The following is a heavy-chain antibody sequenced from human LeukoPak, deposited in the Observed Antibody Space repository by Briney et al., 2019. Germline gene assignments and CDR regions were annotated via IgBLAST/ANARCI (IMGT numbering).Heavy chain of an antibody. J-gene: IGHJ4*02. V-gene: IGHV4-34*01. CDR2: INHSGST. D-gene: IGHD5-12*01. Sequence: SETLSLTCAVYGGSFSGYYWSWIRQPPGKGLEWIGEINHSGSTNYNPSLKSRVTISVDTSKNQFSLKLSSVTAADTAVYYCARTGEMATIYFDYWGQGTLVTVSS. CDR1: GGSFSGYY. CDR3: ARTGEMATIYFDY.